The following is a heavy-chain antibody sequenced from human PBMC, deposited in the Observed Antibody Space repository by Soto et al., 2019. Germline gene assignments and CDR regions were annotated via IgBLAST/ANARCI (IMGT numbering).Heavy chain of an antibody. CDR2: IKQDGSEK. Sequence: EVQLVESGGGLVQPGGSLRLSCAASGFTFSSYWMSWVRQAPGKGLEWVANIKQDGSEKYYVDSVKGRFTISRDDAKNSLYLQMNSLRAEDTAVYYCARVYSSGWRGRYNWFDPWGQGTLVTVSS. CDR3: ARVYSSGWRGRYNWFDP. V-gene: IGHV3-7*03. D-gene: IGHD6-19*01. CDR1: GFTFSSYW. J-gene: IGHJ5*02.